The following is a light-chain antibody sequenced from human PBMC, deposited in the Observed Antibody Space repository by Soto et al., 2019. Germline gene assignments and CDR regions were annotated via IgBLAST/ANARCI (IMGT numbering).Light chain of an antibody. CDR1: QSVSNY. J-gene: IGKJ1*01. V-gene: IGKV3-15*01. Sequence: EIVLTQSPGTLSLSPGERATLSCRASQSVSNYLAWYQHKPGQAPRLLIYGASTRATGIPARFSGSGSGTEFTLTISSLQSEDFAVYYCQQYNNWPRTFGQGTKVDIK. CDR3: QQYNNWPRT. CDR2: GAS.